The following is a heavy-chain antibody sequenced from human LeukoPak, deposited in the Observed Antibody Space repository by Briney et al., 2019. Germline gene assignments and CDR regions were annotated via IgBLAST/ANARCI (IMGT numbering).Heavy chain of an antibody. D-gene: IGHD3-3*01. CDR3: ARDLSLWSGYYTPIYFDY. J-gene: IGHJ4*02. Sequence: ASVKVSCKASGYTFTSYGISWARQAPGQGLEWMGWISAYNGNTNYAQKLQGRVTMTTDTSTSTAYMELRSLRSDDTAVYYCARDLSLWSGYYTPIYFDYWGQGTLVTVSS. CDR2: ISAYNGNT. V-gene: IGHV1-18*01. CDR1: GYTFTSYG.